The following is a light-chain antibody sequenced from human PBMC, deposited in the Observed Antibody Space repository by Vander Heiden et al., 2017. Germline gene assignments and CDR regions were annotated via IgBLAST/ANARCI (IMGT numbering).Light chain of an antibody. CDR2: SAD. Sequence: DIHITQFPSSLSASVGDRVTITCRASPTIGTSLHWYQQGPGRAPKLLISSADILQSGVPSRFSGRGSGADFSLTISSLQPEDVATYYCQQSFNTPQTFGQGTRVEIK. V-gene: IGKV1-39*01. CDR3: QQSFNTPQT. CDR1: PTIGTS. J-gene: IGKJ1*01.